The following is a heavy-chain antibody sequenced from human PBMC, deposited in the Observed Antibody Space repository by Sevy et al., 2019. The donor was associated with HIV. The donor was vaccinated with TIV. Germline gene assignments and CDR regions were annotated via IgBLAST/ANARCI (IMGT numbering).Heavy chain of an antibody. D-gene: IGHD2-21*02. V-gene: IGHV3-74*01. CDR1: GFTFSSYW. Sequence: GGSLRLSCAASGFTFSSYWMHWVRQAPGKGLVWVSRINSDGSSTHYADSVKGRFTISRDNAKNTLYLKMNSLRAEDTAVYYWARGCGGDCAGAFDIWGQGTMVTVSS. J-gene: IGHJ3*02. CDR3: ARGCGGDCAGAFDI. CDR2: INSDGSST.